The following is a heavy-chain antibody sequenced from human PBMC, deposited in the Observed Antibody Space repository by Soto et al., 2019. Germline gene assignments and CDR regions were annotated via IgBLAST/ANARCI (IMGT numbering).Heavy chain of an antibody. CDR2: ISPFSGHT. CDR3: ARDPTKWLKDAYNL. V-gene: IGHV1-18*01. J-gene: IGHJ3*01. Sequence: QVQLLQSGADVKKPGASVTLSCKASGYTFLHYDIGWVRQAPGQGPGWLGRISPFSGHTEYPYKLQGSITIATVTSTDTVYQELRSLRSSDTARYYFARDPTKWLKDAYNLWGQGTIVTVSS. D-gene: IGHD2-21*01. CDR1: GYTFLHYD.